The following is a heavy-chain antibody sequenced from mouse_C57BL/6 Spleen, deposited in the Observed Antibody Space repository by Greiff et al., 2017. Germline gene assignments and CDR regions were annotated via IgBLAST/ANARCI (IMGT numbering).Heavy chain of an antibody. J-gene: IGHJ4*01. D-gene: IGHD2-5*01. V-gene: IGHV5-17*01. Sequence: EVHLVESGGGLVKPGGSLKLSCAASGFTFSDYGMHWVRQAPEKGLEWVAYISRGSSTIYYADTVKGRFTISRDNAKNTLFLQMTSLRSEDAAMYYCAGSNYVDYAMDYWGQGTSVTVSS. CDR2: ISRGSSTI. CDR3: AGSNYVDYAMDY. CDR1: GFTFSDYG.